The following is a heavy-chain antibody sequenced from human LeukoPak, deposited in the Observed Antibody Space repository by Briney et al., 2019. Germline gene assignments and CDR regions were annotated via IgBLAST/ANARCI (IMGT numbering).Heavy chain of an antibody. CDR2: IYSGGST. CDR1: GFTFSSYW. J-gene: IGHJ4*02. Sequence: GGSLRLSCAASGFTFSSYWMSWVRQAPGKGLEWVSVIYSGGSTYYADSVKGRFTISRDNSKNTLYLQMNSLRAEDTAVYYCARGLGYCSSTSCSWGQGTLVTVSS. D-gene: IGHD2-2*01. CDR3: ARGLGYCSSTSCS. V-gene: IGHV3-66*01.